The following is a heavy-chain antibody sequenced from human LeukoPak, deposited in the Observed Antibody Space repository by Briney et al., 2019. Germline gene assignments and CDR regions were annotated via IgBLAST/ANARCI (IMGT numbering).Heavy chain of an antibody. CDR3: ARDRYSSGWALDY. CDR2: IYYSGST. D-gene: IGHD6-19*01. J-gene: IGHJ4*02. CDR1: GGSISSSYY. Sequence: SETLSLTCTVSGGSISSSYYWGWIRQPPGKGLEWIGSIYYSGSTYYNPSLKSRVTISVDTSKNQFSLKLSSVTAADTAVYYCARDRYSSGWALDYWGQGTLVTVSS. V-gene: IGHV4-39*07.